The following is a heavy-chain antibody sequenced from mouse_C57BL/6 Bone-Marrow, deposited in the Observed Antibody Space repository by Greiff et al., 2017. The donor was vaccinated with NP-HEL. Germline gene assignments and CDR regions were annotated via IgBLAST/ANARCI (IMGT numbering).Heavy chain of an antibody. Sequence: EVKVVESGGGLVQPGGSLKLSCAASGFTFSDYYMYWVRQTPEKRLEWVAYISNGGGSTYYPDTVKGRFTISRDNAKNTLYLQMSRLKSEDTAMYYCARHGGYSYAMDYWGQGTSVTVSS. J-gene: IGHJ4*01. CDR3: ARHGGYSYAMDY. V-gene: IGHV5-12*01. CDR2: ISNGGGST. CDR1: GFTFSDYY. D-gene: IGHD2-3*01.